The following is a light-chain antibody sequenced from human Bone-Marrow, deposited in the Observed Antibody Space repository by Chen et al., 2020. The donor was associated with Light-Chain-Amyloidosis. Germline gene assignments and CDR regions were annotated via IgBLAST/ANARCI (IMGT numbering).Light chain of an antibody. CDR1: SSDVGGYNY. CDR3: TSYTSSNTIL. CDR2: EVS. V-gene: IGLV2-14*01. Sequence: QSALTQPASVSGSPGQSITISCTGTSSDVGGYNYVSWYQHSPGKAPKLIIYEVSKLPSVVSNRFSGSKSGNTASLTISGLQAEDETDYYCTSYTSSNTILFGGGTKLTVL. J-gene: IGLJ2*01.